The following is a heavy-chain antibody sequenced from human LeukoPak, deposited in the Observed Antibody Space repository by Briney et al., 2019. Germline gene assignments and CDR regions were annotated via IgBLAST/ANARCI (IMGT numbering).Heavy chain of an antibody. Sequence: GSVKVSCKASGYTFTDYYMHWVRQAPGQGLEWMGWINPNSRGTDSAQKFQGRFSMTRDTSISTAYMELSRLRSDDTAVYYCARRAREYSHDAFDIWGQGTMVTVSS. CDR1: GYTFTDYY. V-gene: IGHV1-2*02. CDR2: INPNSRGT. D-gene: IGHD5-18*01. CDR3: ARRAREYSHDAFDI. J-gene: IGHJ3*02.